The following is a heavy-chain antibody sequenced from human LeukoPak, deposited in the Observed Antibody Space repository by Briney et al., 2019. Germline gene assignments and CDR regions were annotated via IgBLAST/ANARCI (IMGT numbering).Heavy chain of an antibody. J-gene: IGHJ6*03. CDR2: MYIRGST. V-gene: IGHV4-4*07. CDR1: GGSISSYY. CDR3: ARDGWGYGDKEYCYMDV. Sequence: PSETLSLTCTVSGGSISSYYWSWIRQTAGKGLEWIGRMYIRGSTNYNPSLKSRVTMSVDTSKNQFSLKLSSVTAADTAMYYCARDGWGYGDKEYCYMDVWGKGTTVTVSS. D-gene: IGHD4-17*01.